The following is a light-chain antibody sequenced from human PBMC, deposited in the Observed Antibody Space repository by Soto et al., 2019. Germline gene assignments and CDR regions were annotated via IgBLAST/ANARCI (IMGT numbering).Light chain of an antibody. CDR1: QSISTW. Sequence: DIQMTQSPSTLSASVGDRVTITCRASQSISTWLAWYQQKPGKAPKLLIYDASSLESGVPSRFSGSGSGTEFPLTISSLQHEDFASYYCQQYKSYSTFGQGTKVEIK. CDR3: QQYKSYST. J-gene: IGKJ1*01. CDR2: DAS. V-gene: IGKV1-5*01.